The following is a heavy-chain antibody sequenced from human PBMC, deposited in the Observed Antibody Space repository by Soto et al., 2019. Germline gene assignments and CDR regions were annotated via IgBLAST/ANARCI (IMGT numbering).Heavy chain of an antibody. Sequence: GGSLRLSCTASGFTFGDYAVAWFRQAPGKGLEWVGFIRSKAYGGTTEYAASVKGRFTISRDDSKSIAYLQMNSLKTEDTAVYYCTRDLGDPTYYHDSSGISWGQGTLVTVPS. D-gene: IGHD3-22*01. CDR2: IRSKAYGGTT. V-gene: IGHV3-49*03. J-gene: IGHJ5*02. CDR1: GFTFGDYA. CDR3: TRDLGDPTYYHDSSGIS.